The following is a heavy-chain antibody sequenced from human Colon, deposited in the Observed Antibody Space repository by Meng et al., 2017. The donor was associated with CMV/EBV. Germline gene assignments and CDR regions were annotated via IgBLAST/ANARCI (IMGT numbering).Heavy chain of an antibody. V-gene: IGHV4-4*07. D-gene: IGHD5-18*01. Sequence: QVRLQEAGPGLVKPSETLSLSCIVSGGSISSYYWSWIRQPAGKGLEWIGRIYPSGFPKYKPSLESRVTMSADTSKNQISLKLTSVTAADTAVYYCVRAQYTYGYWIFDYWGQGTLVTVSS. J-gene: IGHJ4*02. CDR2: IYPSGFP. CDR3: VRAQYTYGYWIFDY. CDR1: GGSISSYY.